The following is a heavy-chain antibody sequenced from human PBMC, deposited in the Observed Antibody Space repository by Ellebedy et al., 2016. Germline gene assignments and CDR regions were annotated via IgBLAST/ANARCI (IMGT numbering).Heavy chain of an antibody. Sequence: SETLSLTCTVSGGSISGSPYYWGWIRQSPGKGLERIGGIYYSGSTYYNRSLESRVTISLDTSKNRFSLELSSMTAADTAVYYCARDAGFSYGSWIDPWGQGALVTVSS. CDR3: ARDAGFSYGSWIDP. CDR2: IYYSGST. CDR1: GGSISGSPYY. D-gene: IGHD5-18*01. J-gene: IGHJ5*02. V-gene: IGHV4-39*07.